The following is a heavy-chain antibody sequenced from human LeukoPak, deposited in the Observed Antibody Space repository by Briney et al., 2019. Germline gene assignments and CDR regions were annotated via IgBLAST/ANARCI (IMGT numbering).Heavy chain of an antibody. CDR1: GGTFSSYA. Sequence: AASVKVSCKASGGTFSSYAISWVRQAPGQGLEWMGGIIPIFGTANYAQKFQGRVTITADESTSTAYMQLSSLRSEDTAVYYCAGTWVDSAKYYYDSGPQGFAFDIWGQGTRVTVSS. CDR2: IIPIFGTA. V-gene: IGHV1-69*13. J-gene: IGHJ3*02. D-gene: IGHD3-22*01. CDR3: AGTWVDSAKYYYDSGPQGFAFDI.